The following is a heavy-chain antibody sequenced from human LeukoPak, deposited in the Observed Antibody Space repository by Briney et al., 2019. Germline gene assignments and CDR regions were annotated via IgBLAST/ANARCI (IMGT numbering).Heavy chain of an antibody. CDR3: ARYDNRDYYFDY. J-gene: IGHJ4*02. CDR1: GGSISSSSYY. V-gene: IGHV4-61*01. CDR2: IYYSGST. D-gene: IGHD3-22*01. Sequence: PSETLSLTCTVSGGSISSSSYYWSWIRQPPGKGLEWIGYIYYSGSTNYNPSLKSRVTISLDTSKNQFSLTLSSVTAADTAVYFCARYDNRDYYFDYWGQGTLVTVSS.